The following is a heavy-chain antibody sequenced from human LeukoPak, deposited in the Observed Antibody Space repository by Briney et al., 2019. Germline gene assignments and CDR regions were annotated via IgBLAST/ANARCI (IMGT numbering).Heavy chain of an antibody. CDR1: GGTFSSYA. CDR2: IIPIFGTA. V-gene: IGHV1-69*13. Sequence: SVRVSCKASGGTFSSYAISWVRQAPGQGLEWMGGIIPIFGTANYAQKFQGRVTITADESTSTAYMELSSLRSEDTAVYYCARAKWELPYYYYGMDVWGQGTTVTVSS. CDR3: ARAKWELPYYYYGMDV. J-gene: IGHJ6*02. D-gene: IGHD1-26*01.